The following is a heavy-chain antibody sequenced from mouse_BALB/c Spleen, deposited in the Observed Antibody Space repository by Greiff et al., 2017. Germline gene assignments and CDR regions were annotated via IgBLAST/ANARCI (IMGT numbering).Heavy chain of an antibody. D-gene: IGHD2-3*01. CDR2: ISYDGSN. CDR1: GYSITSGYY. J-gene: IGHJ4*01. Sequence: EVKLQESGPGLVKPSQSLSLTCSVTGYSITSGYYWNWIRQFPGNKLEWMGYISYDGSNNYNPSLKNRISITRDTSKNQFFLKLNSVTTEDTATYYCARDTDGYSYWGQGTSVTVSS. CDR3: ARDTDGYSY. V-gene: IGHV3-6*02.